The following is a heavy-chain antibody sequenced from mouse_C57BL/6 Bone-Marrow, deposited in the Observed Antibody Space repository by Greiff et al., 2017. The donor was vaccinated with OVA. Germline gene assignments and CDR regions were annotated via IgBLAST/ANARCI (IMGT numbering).Heavy chain of an antibody. CDR1: GFTFSDYY. CDR2: INYDGSST. J-gene: IGHJ4*01. V-gene: IGHV5-16*01. Sequence: EVQLVESEGGLVQPGSSMKLSCTASGFTFSDYYMAWVRQVPEKGLEWVANINYDGSSTYYLDSLKSRFIISRDNAKNILYLQMSSLKSEDTATYCCARDRGYGSGAMDYWGQGTSVTVSS. D-gene: IGHD1-1*01. CDR3: ARDRGYGSGAMDY.